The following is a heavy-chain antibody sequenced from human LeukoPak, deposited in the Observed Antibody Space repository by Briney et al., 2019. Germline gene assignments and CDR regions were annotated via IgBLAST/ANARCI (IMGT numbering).Heavy chain of an antibody. CDR3: AELGITMIGGV. CDR1: GFTFSSYS. V-gene: IGHV3-21*01. Sequence: GGSLRLSCAASGFTFSSYSMNWVRQAPGKGLEWVSSISSSSSCIYYADPVKGRFTISRDNAKNSLYLQMNSLRAEDTAVYYCAELGITMIGGVWGKGTTVTISS. CDR2: ISSSSSCI. J-gene: IGHJ6*04. D-gene: IGHD3-10*02.